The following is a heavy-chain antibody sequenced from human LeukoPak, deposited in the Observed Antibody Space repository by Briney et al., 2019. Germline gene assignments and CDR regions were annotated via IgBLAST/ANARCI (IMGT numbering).Heavy chain of an antibody. CDR3: VRDGSGYDY. Sequence: GGSLRLSCAASGFIFSSYSMNWVRQAPGKGLEWISYISGSSSPIYYADSVKGRFTISRDNAKNALYLQMNSLRADDTAIYYCVRDGSGYDYWGQGTLVTVSS. J-gene: IGHJ4*02. V-gene: IGHV3-48*01. CDR2: ISGSSSPI. D-gene: IGHD6-19*01. CDR1: GFIFSSYS.